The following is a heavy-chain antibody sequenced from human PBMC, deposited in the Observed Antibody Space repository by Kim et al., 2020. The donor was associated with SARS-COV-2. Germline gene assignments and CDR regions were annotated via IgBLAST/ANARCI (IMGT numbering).Heavy chain of an antibody. Sequence: NEKDSEPVKGRCTISRDNSKNTLYLQMNRLRVEDSALYYCARDSLGSIDVWGQGTTVTVSS. CDR3: ARDSLGSIDV. CDR2: NE. V-gene: IGHV3-30*01. J-gene: IGHJ6*02.